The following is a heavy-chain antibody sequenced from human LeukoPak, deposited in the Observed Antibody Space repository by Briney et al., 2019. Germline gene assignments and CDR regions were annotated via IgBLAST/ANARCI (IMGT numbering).Heavy chain of an antibody. V-gene: IGHV1-69*05. D-gene: IGHD5-12*01. CDR2: IIPIFGTA. CDR1: GGTFSSYA. CDR3: ARKSGYVKGGYFDY. J-gene: IGHJ4*02. Sequence: SVKVSCKASGGTFSSYAISWVRQAPGQGLEWMEGIIPIFGTANYAQKFQGRVTITTDESTSTAYMELSSLRSEDTAVYYCARKSGYVKGGYFDYWGQGTLVTVSS.